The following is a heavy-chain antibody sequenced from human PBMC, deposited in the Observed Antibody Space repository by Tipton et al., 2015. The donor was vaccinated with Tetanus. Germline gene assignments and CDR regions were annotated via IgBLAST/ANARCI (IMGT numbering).Heavy chain of an antibody. J-gene: IGHJ4*02. CDR2: IYYSGST. CDR3: ARHQVGATSGFDY. V-gene: IGHV4-59*08. D-gene: IGHD1-26*01. CDR1: GGSISSYY. Sequence: TLSLTCTVSGGSISSYYWSWIRQPPGKGLGWIGYIYYSGSTNYNPSLKSRVTISVDTSKNQFSLKLSSVTAADTAVYYCARHQVGATSGFDYWGQGTLVTVSS.